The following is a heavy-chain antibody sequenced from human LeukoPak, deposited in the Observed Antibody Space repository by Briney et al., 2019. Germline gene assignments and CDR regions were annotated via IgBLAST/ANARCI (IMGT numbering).Heavy chain of an antibody. CDR1: GYTFTSYG. CDR2: INAYNSNT. V-gene: IGHV1-18*01. CDR3: ARVYYDSASSWFDP. J-gene: IGHJ5*02. D-gene: IGHD3-22*01. Sequence: ASVKVSCKASGYTFTSYGISWVRQAPGQGLEWMGWINAYNSNTNYAQKLRGRVTMTTDTSTSTAYMELRSLRSDDTAVYYCARVYYDSASSWFDPWGQGTLVTVSS.